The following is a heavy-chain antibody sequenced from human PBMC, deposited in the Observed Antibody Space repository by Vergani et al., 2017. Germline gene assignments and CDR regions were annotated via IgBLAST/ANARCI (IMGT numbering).Heavy chain of an antibody. CDR2: IYYSGST. CDR3: ARGHKN. Sequence: QVQLQESGPGLVKPSETLSLTCTVSGGSISSYYWSWIRQPPGKGLEWIGYIYYSGSTNYNPSLKSRVTISVDTSKNQFSLKLSTVTAADTAVYYCARGHKNWSQGTLVTVSS. CDR1: GGSISSYY. V-gene: IGHV4-59*01. J-gene: IGHJ4*02.